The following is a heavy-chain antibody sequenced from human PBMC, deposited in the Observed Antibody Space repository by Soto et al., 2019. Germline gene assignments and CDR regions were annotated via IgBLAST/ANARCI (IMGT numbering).Heavy chain of an antibody. CDR3: ARRLLAVAVSTWFDP. CDR2: IDSSGEK. J-gene: IGHJ5*02. Sequence: QVTLKESGPVLVNPTETLTLRCTVSGLSITDSEMGVSWNRQPPGQPLEWLAHIDSSGEKSYRTCLKSRLAISKDTSKSQIVLTMTNRDPADTATYYCARRLLAVAVSTWFDPWGQGIPVTVSS. CDR1: GLSITDSEMG. D-gene: IGHD2-2*01. V-gene: IGHV2-26*01.